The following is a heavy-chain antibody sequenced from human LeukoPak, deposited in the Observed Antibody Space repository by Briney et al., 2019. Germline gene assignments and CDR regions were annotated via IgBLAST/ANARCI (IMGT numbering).Heavy chain of an antibody. CDR1: GFTFNRHW. D-gene: IGHD6-19*01. CDR2: IKQDESEK. CDR3: ARYGNGEWLAHYAFDM. J-gene: IGHJ3*02. V-gene: IGHV3-7*01. Sequence: GGSLRLSCAASGFTFNRHWMTWVRQAPGKGLEWVANIKQDESEKYYVDSVKGRFTISRDNADNSLYLQMSSLKVEDTAVYFCARYGNGEWLAHYAFDMWGQGTMVTVSS.